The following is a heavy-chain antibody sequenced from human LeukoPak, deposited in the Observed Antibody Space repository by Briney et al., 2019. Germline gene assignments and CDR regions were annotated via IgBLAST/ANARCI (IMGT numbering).Heavy chain of an antibody. J-gene: IGHJ6*03. Sequence: GGSLRLSCAASGFTFDDYAMHWVRQAPGKGLEWVSGISWNSGSIGYADSVKGRFTISRYNAKNSLYLQMNSLRAEDTALYYCAKDRIAARPGAKYYYYYYCMDVWGKGTTVTVSS. D-gene: IGHD6-6*01. CDR2: ISWNSGSI. V-gene: IGHV3-9*01. CDR1: GFTFDDYA. CDR3: AKDRIAARPGAKYYYYYYCMDV.